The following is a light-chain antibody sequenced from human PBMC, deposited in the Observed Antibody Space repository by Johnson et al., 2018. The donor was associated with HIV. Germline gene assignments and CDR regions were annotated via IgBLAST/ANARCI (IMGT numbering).Light chain of an antibody. CDR1: SSNIGNNY. Sequence: QSVLTQPPSVSAAPGQKVTISCSGSSSNIGNNYVSWYQQLPGTAPKLLIYESNKRPSGIPDRFSGSESGTSATLGITGLQTGDDADYYCATWDSSLRAGEFGIGTTVTV. CDR2: ESN. CDR3: ATWDSSLRAGE. J-gene: IGLJ1*01. V-gene: IGLV1-51*02.